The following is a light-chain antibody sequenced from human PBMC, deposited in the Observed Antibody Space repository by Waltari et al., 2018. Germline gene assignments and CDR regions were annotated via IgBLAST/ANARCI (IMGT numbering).Light chain of an antibody. J-gene: IGLJ2*01. CDR2: EGS. CDR3: CSYAGSSTVV. Sequence: QSALTQPASVSGSPGQSLTIPCTGTSSDVGSYNLVSWYQQHPGKAPKLMIYEGSKRPSGVSTRFAGSKSGNTASLTISGLQAEDEADYYCCSYAGSSTVVFGGGTKLTVL. V-gene: IGLV2-23*01. CDR1: SSDVGSYNL.